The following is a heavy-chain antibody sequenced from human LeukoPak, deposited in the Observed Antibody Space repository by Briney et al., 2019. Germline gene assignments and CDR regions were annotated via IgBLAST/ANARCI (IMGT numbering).Heavy chain of an antibody. V-gene: IGHV4-34*01. CDR3: ARNMVD. CDR2: INHSGST. CDR1: GGSFSGYY. D-gene: IGHD3-10*01. Sequence: SETLSLTCAVYGGSFSGYYWSWIRQPPGKGLEWIGEINHSGSTNYNPSLKSRGTISVDTSKNQFSLKLSSVTAADTAVYYCARNMVDWGQGTLVTVSS. J-gene: IGHJ4*02.